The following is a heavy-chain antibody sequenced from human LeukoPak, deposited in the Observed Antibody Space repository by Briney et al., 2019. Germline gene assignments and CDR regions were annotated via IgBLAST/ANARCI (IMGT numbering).Heavy chain of an antibody. CDR3: AKGIYSYYVLYYYYGMDV. Sequence: GGSLRLSCAASGFTFSSYGMHWVRQAPGKGLEWVALIAYDGSDKYYADSVKGRFTISRDNSKNTLYLQVNSLRAEDTAVYYCAKGIYSYYVLYYYYGMDVWGQGTTVTVSS. CDR2: IAYDGSDK. D-gene: IGHD4-11*01. V-gene: IGHV3-30*18. CDR1: GFTFSSYG. J-gene: IGHJ6*02.